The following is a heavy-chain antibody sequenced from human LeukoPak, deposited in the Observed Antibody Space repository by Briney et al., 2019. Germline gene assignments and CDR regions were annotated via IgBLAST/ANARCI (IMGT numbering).Heavy chain of an antibody. CDR3: AREGGPYSSSWYGG. Sequence: PGGSLRLSCAASGFTVSSNYMSWVRQAPGKGLEWVSVIYSGGSTYYADSVKGRFTISRDNSKNTLYLQMNSLRAEDTAVYYCAREGGPYSSSWYGGWGQGTLVTVSS. J-gene: IGHJ4*02. CDR2: IYSGGST. V-gene: IGHV3-66*01. D-gene: IGHD6-13*01. CDR1: GFTVSSNY.